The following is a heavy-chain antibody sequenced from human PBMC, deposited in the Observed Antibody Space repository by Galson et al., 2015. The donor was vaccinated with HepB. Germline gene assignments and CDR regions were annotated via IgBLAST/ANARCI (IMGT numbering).Heavy chain of an antibody. CDR1: GYSFTGYY. CDR2: INPNSGGT. D-gene: IGHD3-3*01. V-gene: IGHV1-2*06. CDR3: ARDRYDFWSGYQKEFDP. Sequence: SVKVSCKASGYSFTGYYMHWVRQAPGQGLEWMGRINPNSGGTNYAQKFLGRVTMTRDTSIRKAYMELTRLRPDDTAVYYCARDRYDFWSGYQKEFDPWGQGTLVTVSS. J-gene: IGHJ5*02.